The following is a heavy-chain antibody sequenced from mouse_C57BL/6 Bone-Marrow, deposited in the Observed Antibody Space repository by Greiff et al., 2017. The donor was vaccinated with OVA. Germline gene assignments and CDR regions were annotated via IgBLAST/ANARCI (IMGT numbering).Heavy chain of an antibody. D-gene: IGHD1-1*01. CDR2: IDPNSGGT. Sequence: QVQLKQPGAELVKPGASVKLSCKASGYTFTSYWMHWVKQRPGRGLEWIGRIDPNSGGTKYNEKFKSKATLTVDKPSSTAYMQLSSLTSEDSAVYYCATTVVAPYYFDDWGQGTTLTVSS. CDR3: ATTVVAPYYFDD. V-gene: IGHV1-72*01. J-gene: IGHJ2*01. CDR1: GYTFTSYW.